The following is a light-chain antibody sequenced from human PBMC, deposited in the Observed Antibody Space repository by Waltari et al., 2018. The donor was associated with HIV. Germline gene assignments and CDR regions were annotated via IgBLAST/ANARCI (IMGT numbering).Light chain of an antibody. CDR1: SRHVGGYNY. CDR3: SSYAGSNWA. CDR2: EVS. Sequence: QSALTQPPSESGSPGQPVTISGTGTSRHVGGYNYVSWYQQHPVKAPNFIIYEVSKRPSGVPDRFSGSKSGNTASLTVSGLQAEDEADYYCSSYAGSNWAFGGGTKLTVL. J-gene: IGLJ3*02. V-gene: IGLV2-8*01.